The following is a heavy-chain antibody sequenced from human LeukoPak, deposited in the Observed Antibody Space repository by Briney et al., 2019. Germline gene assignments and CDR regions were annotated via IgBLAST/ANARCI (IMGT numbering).Heavy chain of an antibody. V-gene: IGHV3-30*03. CDR1: GFSFSHYG. Sequence: GGSLRLSCVASGFSFSHYGMHWVRQAPGKGLEWVAAISYDGTNKYYADSVKGRFAISRDNSKNTLTLQMNSLGAADTAVYYCARDQDYGDYAIGGIDLWGQGTLVTVSS. CDR2: ISYDGTNK. J-gene: IGHJ5*02. CDR3: ARDQDYGDYAIGGIDL. D-gene: IGHD4-17*01.